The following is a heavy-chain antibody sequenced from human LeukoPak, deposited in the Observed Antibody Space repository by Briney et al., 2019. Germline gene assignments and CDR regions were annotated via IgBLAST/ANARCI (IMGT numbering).Heavy chain of an antibody. Sequence: GGTLRLSCAASGFTFSSYGMSWVRQAPGKGLEWVSAISGSGGSTYYADSVKGRFTISRDNSKNTLYLQMNSLRAEDTAVYYCAKEHDYVWGSYRRNWSDPWGQGTLVTVSS. V-gene: IGHV3-23*01. J-gene: IGHJ5*02. CDR2: ISGSGGST. CDR3: AKEHDYVWGSYRRNWSDP. CDR1: GFTFSSYG. D-gene: IGHD3-16*02.